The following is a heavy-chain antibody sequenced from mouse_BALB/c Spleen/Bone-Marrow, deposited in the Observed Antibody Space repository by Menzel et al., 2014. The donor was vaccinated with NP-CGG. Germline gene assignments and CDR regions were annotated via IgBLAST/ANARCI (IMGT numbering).Heavy chain of an antibody. Sequence: VQLQQSGPELVKPGASVKISCKASGYSFTGYYMHWVKQSHVKSLEWIGRINPNNGATSYNQNFKDKASLTVDKSSSTAYMELHSLTSEDSAVYYCARYYYGSSNFDYWGQGTIFTVSS. CDR3: ARYYYGSSNFDY. CDR2: INPNNGAT. J-gene: IGHJ2*01. CDR1: GYSFTGYY. V-gene: IGHV1-26*01. D-gene: IGHD1-1*01.